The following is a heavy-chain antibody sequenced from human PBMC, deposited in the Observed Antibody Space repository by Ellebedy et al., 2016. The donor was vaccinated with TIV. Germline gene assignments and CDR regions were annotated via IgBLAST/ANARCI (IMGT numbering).Heavy chain of an antibody. CDR1: GGSISSHY. D-gene: IGHD3-10*01. Sequence: GSLRLXCTVSGGSISSHYWSWIRQSAAAGKGLEWIGRIYSSGSTYYNPSLKSRVTISVDTSKNQFSLKLSSVTAADTAVYYCARGYITMAELDYWGQGTLVTVSS. V-gene: IGHV4-4*07. J-gene: IGHJ4*02. CDR3: ARGYITMAELDY. CDR2: IYSSGST.